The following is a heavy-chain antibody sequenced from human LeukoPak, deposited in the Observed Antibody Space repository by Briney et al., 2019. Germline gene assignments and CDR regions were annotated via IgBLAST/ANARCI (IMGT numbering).Heavy chain of an antibody. V-gene: IGHV4-30-4*02. J-gene: IGHJ5*02. CDR1: GGSISSGDYY. CDR3: ARLIAVAGTRWFDP. CDR2: IYYSGST. Sequence: SETLSLTCTVSGGSISSGDYYWSWIRQPPGKGLEWIGYIYYSGSTYCNPSLKSRVTISVDTSKNQFSLKLSSVTAADTAVYYCARLIAVAGTRWFDPWGQGTLVTVSS. D-gene: IGHD6-19*01.